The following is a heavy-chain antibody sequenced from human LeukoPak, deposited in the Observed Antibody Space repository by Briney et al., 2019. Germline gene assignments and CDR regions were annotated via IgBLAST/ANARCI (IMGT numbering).Heavy chain of an antibody. D-gene: IGHD3-22*01. CDR3: ARGARYYDSSGSFDY. Sequence: GASVKVSCTASGYTFTSYYMHWVRQAPGQGLEWMGGIIPIFGTANYAQKFQCRVTITADESTSTAYTELSSLRSEDTAVYYCARGARYYDSSGSFDYWGQGTLVTISS. CDR1: GYTFTSYY. CDR2: IIPIFGTA. J-gene: IGHJ4*02. V-gene: IGHV1-69*13.